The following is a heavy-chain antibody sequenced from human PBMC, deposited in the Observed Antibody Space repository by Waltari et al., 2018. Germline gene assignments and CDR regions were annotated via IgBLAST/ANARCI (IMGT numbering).Heavy chain of an antibody. V-gene: IGHV3-30*02. CDR2: TRLEGINK. CDR1: GFNFNIYG. D-gene: IGHD5-12*01. Sequence: QVFLVESGGGVVQPGDSLRLSCVSSGFNFNIYGMHWVRQAPGKGLEWVALTRLEGINKHYAASVEGRFTISRDNTKNTLYLQMNSLRGEDSAMYYCAREDIVSETQWRGNQYRGNSGYDLWGQGTLVSASS. CDR3: AREDIVSETQWRGNQYRGNSGYDL. J-gene: IGHJ4*01.